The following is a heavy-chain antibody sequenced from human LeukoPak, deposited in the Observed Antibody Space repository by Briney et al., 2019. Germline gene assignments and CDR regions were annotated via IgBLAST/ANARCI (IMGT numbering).Heavy chain of an antibody. V-gene: IGHV1-69*05. D-gene: IGHD3-22*01. J-gene: IGHJ4*02. CDR3: ARSTYSYDSSGHGDY. Sequence: SVKVSCTASGGTFSSYAISWVRQAPGQGFEWMGGIIPIFGTANYAQKFQGRVTITTDESTSTAYMGLSSLRSEDTAVYYCARSTYSYDSSGHGDYWGQGTLVTVSS. CDR1: GGTFSSYA. CDR2: IIPIFGTA.